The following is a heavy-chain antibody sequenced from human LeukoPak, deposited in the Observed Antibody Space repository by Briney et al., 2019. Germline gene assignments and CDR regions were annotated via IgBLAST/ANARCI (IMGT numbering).Heavy chain of an antibody. CDR3: ARDQYQLLTGAFDY. J-gene: IGHJ4*02. CDR2: IIPIFGTA. D-gene: IGHD2-2*01. Sequence: ASVKVSCKASGGTFSSYAISWVRQAPGQGLEWMGGIIPIFGTANYAQKFQGRVTITADESTSTAYMELSSLRSEDTAVYYCARDQYQLLTGAFDYWGQGTLVTVFS. V-gene: IGHV1-69*13. CDR1: GGTFSSYA.